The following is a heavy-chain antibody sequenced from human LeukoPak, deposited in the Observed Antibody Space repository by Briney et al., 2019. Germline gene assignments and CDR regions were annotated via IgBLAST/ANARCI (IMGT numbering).Heavy chain of an antibody. CDR3: ARGGSGWFSDY. V-gene: IGHV1-18*01. CDR1: GYTFTTHG. D-gene: IGHD6-19*01. J-gene: IGHJ4*02. Sequence: GASAKVSCKTSGYTFTTHGITWVRQAPGQGLEWVGWISAYNGFTNSAQKLQDRVSLTTDTSTSTAYMELKSLISDDTAVYYCARGGSGWFSDYWGQGTLVTVSS. CDR2: ISAYNGFT.